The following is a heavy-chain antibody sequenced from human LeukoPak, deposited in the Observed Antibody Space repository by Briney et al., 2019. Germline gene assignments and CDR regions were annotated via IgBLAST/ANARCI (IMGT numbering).Heavy chain of an antibody. CDR2: INHSGST. CDR3: ARGAPMVRGVRDWYFDL. Sequence: SETLSLTCAVYGGSFSGYYWSWIRQPPGKGLEWIGEINHSGSTNYNPSLKSRVTISVDTSKNQFSPKLSSVTAADTAVYYCARGAPMVRGVRDWYFDLWGRGTLVTVSS. V-gene: IGHV4-34*01. J-gene: IGHJ2*01. D-gene: IGHD3-10*01. CDR1: GGSFSGYY.